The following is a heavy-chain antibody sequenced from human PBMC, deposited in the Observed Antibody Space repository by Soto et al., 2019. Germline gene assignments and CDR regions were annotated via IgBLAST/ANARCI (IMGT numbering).Heavy chain of an antibody. V-gene: IGHV3-53*01. CDR2: IYSSGNT. CDR3: ARARNGYNFPYEPT. J-gene: IGHJ4*02. Sequence: PGGSLRLSCAASGFTVSNNYMSWVRQAPGKGLEWVSVIYSSGNTYYADSVRGRFTISRDNSKSTLYLQMNSLRAEDTAVYYCARARNGYNFPYEPTWGQGTLVTGSS. D-gene: IGHD5-12*01. CDR1: GFTVSNNY.